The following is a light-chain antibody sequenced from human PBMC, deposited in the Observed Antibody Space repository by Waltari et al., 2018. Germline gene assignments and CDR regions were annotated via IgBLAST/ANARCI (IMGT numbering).Light chain of an antibody. CDR3: CSYTDSTTLV. J-gene: IGLJ3*02. Sequence: QSALSQPASVSGSPGQSITISCPATSSDVGGYNFVSWYQQHPGKAPKLMFYDVNKRPSGVSNRFSGSKSGNTASLTISGLQAEDEADYFCCSYTDSTTLVFGGGTKLTVL. CDR1: SSDVGGYNF. V-gene: IGLV2-23*02. CDR2: DVN.